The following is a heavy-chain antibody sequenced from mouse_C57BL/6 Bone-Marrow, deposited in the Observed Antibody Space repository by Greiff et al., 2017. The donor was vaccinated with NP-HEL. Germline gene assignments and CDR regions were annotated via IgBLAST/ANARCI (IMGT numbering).Heavy chain of an antibody. CDR2: IYPRDGST. D-gene: IGHD2-3*01. Sequence: VQLQESDAELVKPGASVKISCKASGYTFTDYSIHWMKQRPEQGLEWIGYIYPRDGSTKYNEKFKGKATLTADKSSSTAYMQLNSLTSEDSAVYYCARDDGYWFAYWGQGTLVTVSA. CDR3: ARDDGYWFAY. V-gene: IGHV1-78*01. J-gene: IGHJ3*01. CDR1: GYTFTDYS.